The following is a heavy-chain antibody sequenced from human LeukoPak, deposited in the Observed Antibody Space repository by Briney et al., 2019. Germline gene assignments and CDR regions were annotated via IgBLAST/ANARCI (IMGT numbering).Heavy chain of an antibody. CDR3: ARDLMTATDDYYYYMDV. J-gene: IGHJ6*03. V-gene: IGHV1-2*02. CDR1: GYTFTGYY. Sequence: GASVKVSCKASGYTFTGYYMHWVRQAPGQGLEWMGWINPNSGGTNYAQKFQGRVTMTRDTSISTAYMELSRLRSDDTAVYYCARDLMTATDDYYYYMDVWGKGTTVTISS. CDR2: INPNSGGT. D-gene: IGHD2-21*02.